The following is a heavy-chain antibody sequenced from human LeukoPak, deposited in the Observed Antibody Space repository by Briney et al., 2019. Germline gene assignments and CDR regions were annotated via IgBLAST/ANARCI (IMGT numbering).Heavy chain of an antibody. D-gene: IGHD3-10*01. V-gene: IGHV3-48*04. Sequence: GGSLRLSCAASGFTFSSYSMNWVRQAPGKGLEWVSYISSSSSTIYYADSVKGRFTISRDNAKNTLYLQMNSLRVEDTAVYYCARDYGRSRDYGMDVWGPGTTVTVSS. CDR1: GFTFSSYS. CDR2: ISSSSSTI. CDR3: ARDYGRSRDYGMDV. J-gene: IGHJ6*02.